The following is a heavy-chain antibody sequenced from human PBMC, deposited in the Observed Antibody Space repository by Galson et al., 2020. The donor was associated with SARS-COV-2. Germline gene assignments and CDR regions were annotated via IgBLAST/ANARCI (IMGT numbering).Heavy chain of an antibody. Sequence: EISETLSLTCSVSDGPISSYYWSWIRQPPGKGLEWIGYISYSGSTNYNPSLRSRVTISVDMSKNQFSLKLSSVTAADTAVYYCARDPAPLYGDNYYYGMDVWGRGTTVTVSS. D-gene: IGHD4-17*01. CDR3: ARDPAPLYGDNYYYGMDV. J-gene: IGHJ6*02. V-gene: IGHV4-59*01. CDR2: ISYSGST. CDR1: DGPISSYY.